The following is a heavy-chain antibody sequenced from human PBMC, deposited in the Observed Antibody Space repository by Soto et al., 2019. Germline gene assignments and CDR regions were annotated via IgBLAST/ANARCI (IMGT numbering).Heavy chain of an antibody. Sequence: GASVKVSCNASGGTFSSYAISWVRQAPGQGLEWMGEIIPIFGTANYAQKFQGRVTITADESTSTAYMELSSLRSEDTAVYYCARGVTATPYYYYYYGMDVWGQGTTVTVSS. D-gene: IGHD2-21*02. V-gene: IGHV1-69*13. CDR3: ARGVTATPYYYYYYGMDV. J-gene: IGHJ6*02. CDR1: GGTFSSYA. CDR2: IIPIFGTA.